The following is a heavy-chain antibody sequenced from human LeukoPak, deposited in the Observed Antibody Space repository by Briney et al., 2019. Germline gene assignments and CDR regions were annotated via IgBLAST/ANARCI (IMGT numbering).Heavy chain of an antibody. Sequence: PPETLSLTCTVSGGSISSYYWSWIRQPPGKGLEWIGYIYYSGSTNYNPSLKSRVTISVDTSKNQFSLKLSSVTAADTAVYYCARGQSVATTTYFDYWGQGTLVTVSS. CDR1: GGSISSYY. J-gene: IGHJ4*02. CDR3: ARGQSVATTTYFDY. V-gene: IGHV4-59*01. CDR2: IYYSGST. D-gene: IGHD5-12*01.